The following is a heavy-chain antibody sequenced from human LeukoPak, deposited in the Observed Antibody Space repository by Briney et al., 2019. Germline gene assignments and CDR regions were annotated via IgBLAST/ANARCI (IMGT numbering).Heavy chain of an antibody. CDR3: ARELAPRDYFDY. V-gene: IGHV4-4*07. Sequence: SETLSLTCTVSGGSISSYYWSWIRQPAGKGLEWIGRIYTSGSTNYNPSLKSRVSISVDTSKNQFSLKLSSVTAADTAVYYCARELAPRDYFDYWGQGTLVTVSS. CDR1: GGSISSYY. CDR2: IYTSGST. J-gene: IGHJ4*02. D-gene: IGHD1-1*01.